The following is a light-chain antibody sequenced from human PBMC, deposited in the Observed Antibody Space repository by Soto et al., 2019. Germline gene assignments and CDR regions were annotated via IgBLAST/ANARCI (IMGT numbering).Light chain of an antibody. CDR2: EAS. CDR3: CSLTNGATWV. V-gene: IGLV2-23*01. Sequence: QSALTQPASVSGSPGQSITISCTGTNSDVGSHNFVSWYQQYPGKAPKLLIYEASKRPSGLSNRFSGPKSGNTASLTISGLQAEDEADYYCCSLTNGATWVFGGGTKLTVL. J-gene: IGLJ3*02. CDR1: NSDVGSHNF.